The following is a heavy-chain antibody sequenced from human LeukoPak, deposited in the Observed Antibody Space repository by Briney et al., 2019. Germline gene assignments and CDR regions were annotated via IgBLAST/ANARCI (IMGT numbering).Heavy chain of an antibody. J-gene: IGHJ4*02. D-gene: IGHD1-14*01. Sequence: PGGSLRLSCAASGFTVITNDMTWVRQAPGKGLEWVSVLHSDGNTKYADSVQGRFTISRDNSKNTLYLEMNSLSPDDTAVNYCARGVEPRAANTLAYWDQGTLVTVSS. CDR3: ARGVEPRAANTLAY. CDR2: LHSDGNT. CDR1: GFTVITND. V-gene: IGHV3-53*01.